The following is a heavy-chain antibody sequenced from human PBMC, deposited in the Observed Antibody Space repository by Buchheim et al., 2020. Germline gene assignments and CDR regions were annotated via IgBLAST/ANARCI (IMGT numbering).Heavy chain of an antibody. CDR3: AREKNRGPLIIVGATSFDY. CDR1: GGTFSSYA. V-gene: IGHV1-69*01. J-gene: IGHJ4*02. CDR2: IIPIFGTA. Sequence: QVQLVQSGAEVKKPGSSVKVSCKASGGTFSSYAISWVRQAPGQGLEWMGGIIPIFGTATYAQKFQGRVTITADESTSTAYMELSSLRSEDTAVYYCAREKNRGPLIIVGATSFDYWGQGTL. D-gene: IGHD1-26*01.